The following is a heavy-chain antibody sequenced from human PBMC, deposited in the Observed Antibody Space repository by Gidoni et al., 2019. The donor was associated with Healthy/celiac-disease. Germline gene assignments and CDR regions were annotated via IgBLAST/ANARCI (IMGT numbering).Heavy chain of an antibody. CDR3: ARQQLWFLGAYWYFDL. D-gene: IGHD5-18*01. CDR2: IYYSGST. CDR1: GGSISSSSYY. J-gene: IGHJ2*01. V-gene: IGHV4-39*01. Sequence: QLQLQESGPGLVKPSETLSLTCTVSGGSISSSSYYWGWIRQPPGKGLEWIGSIYYSGSTYYNPSLKSRVTISVDTSKNQFSLKLSSVTAADTAVYYCARQQLWFLGAYWYFDLWGRGTLVTVSS.